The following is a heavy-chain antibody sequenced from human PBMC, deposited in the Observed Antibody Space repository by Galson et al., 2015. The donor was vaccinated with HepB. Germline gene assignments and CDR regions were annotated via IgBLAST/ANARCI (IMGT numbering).Heavy chain of an antibody. V-gene: IGHV4-61*08. CDR2: MYSSGST. Sequence: SETLSLTCTVSGGSVSSAGYYWSWIRQPPGKGLEWIGYMYSSGSTNYNPSHNSRVTMSVDSSKTQFSLKLRSVTAADTAIYYCARGFCSGGSCSRHHYYYAMDVWGQGTTVTVSS. D-gene: IGHD2-15*01. CDR3: ARGFCSGGSCSRHHYYYAMDV. J-gene: IGHJ6*02. CDR1: GGSVSSAGYY.